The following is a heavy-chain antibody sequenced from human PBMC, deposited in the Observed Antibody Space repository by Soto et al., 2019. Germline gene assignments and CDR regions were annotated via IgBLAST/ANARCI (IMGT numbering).Heavy chain of an antibody. J-gene: IGHJ5*02. CDR2: MNPNSGNT. D-gene: IGHD3-10*01. Sequence: QVQLVQSGAEVKKPGASVKVSCKASGYTFTSYDINWVRQATGQGLEWMGWMNPNSGNTGYAQKFQGRVTMTRNTSISTAYMELSSLRSEDTAMYYCARAGKLRRHQRRPFDPWGQGTLVTVSS. CDR3: ARAGKLRRHQRRPFDP. CDR1: GYTFTSYD. V-gene: IGHV1-8*01.